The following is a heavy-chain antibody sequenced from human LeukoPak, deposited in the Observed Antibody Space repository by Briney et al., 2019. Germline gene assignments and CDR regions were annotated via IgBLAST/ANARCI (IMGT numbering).Heavy chain of an antibody. Sequence: GGSLRLSCAASGFTFSSYGMHWVRQAPGKGLEWVAFIRYDGSNKYYADSVKGRFTISRDNSKNTLYLQMNSLRAEDTAVYYCASAFEITFGGVGRYWGQGTLVTVSS. J-gene: IGHJ4*02. V-gene: IGHV3-30*02. D-gene: IGHD3-16*01. CDR1: GFTFSSYG. CDR3: ASAFEITFGGVGRY. CDR2: IRYDGSNK.